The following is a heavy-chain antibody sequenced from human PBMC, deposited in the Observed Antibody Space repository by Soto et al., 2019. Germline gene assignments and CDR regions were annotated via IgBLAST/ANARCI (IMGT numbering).Heavy chain of an antibody. CDR3: ARCSLVVVPATGFDP. J-gene: IGHJ5*02. V-gene: IGHV4-31*02. D-gene: IGHD2-2*01. Sequence: SETLSLTCTVSGGSNSSGGYYWSWSRQHPGKGLEWIGYFYYSGTTYYNPFLKRRVTISVDTSKNQFSLKLRSVSAADTDLYYCARCSLVVVPATGFDPWGRGTLVTVSS. CDR1: GGSNSSGGYY. CDR2: FYYSGTT.